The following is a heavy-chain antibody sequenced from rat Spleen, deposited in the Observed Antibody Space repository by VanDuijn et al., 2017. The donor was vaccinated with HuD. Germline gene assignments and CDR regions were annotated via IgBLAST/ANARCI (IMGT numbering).Heavy chain of an antibody. CDR3: ARAGYLRDWYFDF. D-gene: IGHD2-2*01. CDR2: ISPSGTGP. J-gene: IGHJ1*01. Sequence: EVQLVESGGGLVQPGGSLRLSCTTSGFAFRNYDMAWVRQAPTKGLEWVTSISPSGTGPYYPDSVKGRFTISRDNAKSTLYLQMNSLRSEDTATYYCARAGYLRDWYFDFWGPGTMVTVSS. CDR1: GFAFRNYD. V-gene: IGHV5-25*01.